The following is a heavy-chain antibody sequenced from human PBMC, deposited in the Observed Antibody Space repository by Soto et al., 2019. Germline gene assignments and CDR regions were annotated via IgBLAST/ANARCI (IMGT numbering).Heavy chain of an antibody. CDR2: IDGSGGIT. Sequence: VGSLRLSCAASGFTFGTTDMSWVRQAPGEGLEWVSTIDGSGGITYYADSVKGRFTISRDNSRHTVYLQMNSLRGDDTALYYCVKNSDWLHTWGAGAMVTVYS. D-gene: IGHD3-9*01. V-gene: IGHV3-23*01. J-gene: IGHJ5*02. CDR3: VKNSDWLHT. CDR1: GFTFGTTD.